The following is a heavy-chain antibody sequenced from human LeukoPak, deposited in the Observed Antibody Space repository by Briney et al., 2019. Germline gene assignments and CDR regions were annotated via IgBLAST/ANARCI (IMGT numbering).Heavy chain of an antibody. CDR3: ARMERDAFDI. CDR1: GYTFTSYG. D-gene: IGHD3-3*01. CDR2: IIPIFDTP. J-gene: IGHJ3*02. Sequence: ASVKVSCKASGYTFTSYGISWVRQAPGQGLEWMGGIIPIFDTPNYAQRFQGRVTITADESTSTAYMELSSLKSEDTAVYYCARMERDAFDIWGQGTMVTVSS. V-gene: IGHV1-69*13.